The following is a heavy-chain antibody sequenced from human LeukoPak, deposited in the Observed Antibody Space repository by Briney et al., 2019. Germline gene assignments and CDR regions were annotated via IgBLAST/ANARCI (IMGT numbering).Heavy chain of an antibody. J-gene: IGHJ4*02. CDR2: ISSSSSTI. CDR1: GFTFSSYS. V-gene: IGHV3-48*04. CDR3: AKDLLATRVGYSYGPGFDS. Sequence: QPGGSLRLSCAASGFTFSSYSMNWVRQAPGKGLEWVSYISSSSSTIYYADSVKGRFTISRDNAKNSLYLQMNSLRAEDTAVYYCAKDLLATRVGYSYGPGFDSWGQGTLVTVSS. D-gene: IGHD5-18*01.